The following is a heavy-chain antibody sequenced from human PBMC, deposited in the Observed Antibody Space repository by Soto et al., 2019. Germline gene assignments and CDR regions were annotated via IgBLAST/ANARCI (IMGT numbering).Heavy chain of an antibody. D-gene: IGHD3-9*01. V-gene: IGHV3-33*01. Sequence: GGSLRLSCAASGFTFSSYGMHWVRQAPGKGLEWVAVIWYDGSNKYYADSVKGRFTISRDNSKNTLYLQMNSLRAEDTAVYYCARDIYGDILTGYSSFDYWGQGTLVTVSS. CDR1: GFTFSSYG. CDR2: IWYDGSNK. CDR3: ARDIYGDILTGYSSFDY. J-gene: IGHJ4*02.